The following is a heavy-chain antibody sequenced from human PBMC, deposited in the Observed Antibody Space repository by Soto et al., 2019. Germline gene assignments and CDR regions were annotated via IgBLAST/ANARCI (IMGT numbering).Heavy chain of an antibody. D-gene: IGHD3-9*01. Sequence: PGGSLRLSCAASGFTFSSYAMHWVRQAPGKGLEWVAVISYDGSNKYYADSVKGRFTISRDNSKNTLYLQMNSLRAEDTAVYYCARDLWYDILTGYYYYYGMDVWGQGTTVTVSS. CDR3: ARDLWYDILTGYYYYYGMDV. J-gene: IGHJ6*02. CDR1: GFTFSSYA. CDR2: ISYDGSNK. V-gene: IGHV3-30-3*01.